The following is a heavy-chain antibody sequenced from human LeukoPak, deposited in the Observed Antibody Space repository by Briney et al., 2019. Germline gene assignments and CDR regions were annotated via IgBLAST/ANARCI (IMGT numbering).Heavy chain of an antibody. Sequence: SETLSLTCAVSGYSISSGYYWGWIRQPPGKGLEWIGSIYHSGSTYYNPSLKSRVTISVDTSKNQFSLKLSSVTAADTAVYYCAREYCGGDCYENWFDPSGQGTLVTVSS. CDR1: GYSISSGYY. CDR3: AREYCGGDCYENWFDP. V-gene: IGHV4-38-2*02. J-gene: IGHJ5*02. CDR2: IYHSGST. D-gene: IGHD2-21*02.